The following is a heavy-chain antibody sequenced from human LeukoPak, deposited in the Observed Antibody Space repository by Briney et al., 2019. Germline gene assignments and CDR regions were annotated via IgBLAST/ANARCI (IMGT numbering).Heavy chain of an antibody. CDR3: ACLGEYGSGEERTFDI. J-gene: IGHJ3*02. Sequence: PGGSLRLSCAASGFTFSSYSVNWVRQAPGKGLEWVSYISSSSSTIYYADSVKGRFTISRDNAKNSLYLQMNSLRDEDTAVYYCACLGEYGSGEERTFDIWGQGTMVTVSS. D-gene: IGHD3-10*01. V-gene: IGHV3-48*02. CDR2: ISSSSSTI. CDR1: GFTFSSYS.